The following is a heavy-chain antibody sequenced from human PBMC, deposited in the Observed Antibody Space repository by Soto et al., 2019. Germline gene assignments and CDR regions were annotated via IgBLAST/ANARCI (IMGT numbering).Heavy chain of an antibody. CDR3: ARAHIAAADTALRGPNYYYYYYMDV. CDR2: IIPILGIA. J-gene: IGHJ6*03. D-gene: IGHD6-13*01. Sequence: ASVKVSCKASGGTFSSYTISWVRQAPGQGLEWMGRIIPILGIANYAQKFQGRVTITADKSTSTAYMELSSLRSEDTAVYYCARAHIAAADTALRGPNYYYYYYMDVWGKGTTVTVSS. V-gene: IGHV1-69*02. CDR1: GGTFSSYT.